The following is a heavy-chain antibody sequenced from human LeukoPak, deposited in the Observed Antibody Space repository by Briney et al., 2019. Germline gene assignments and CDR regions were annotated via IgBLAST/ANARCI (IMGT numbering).Heavy chain of an antibody. J-gene: IGHJ4*02. CDR1: GGSITNYY. D-gene: IGHD3-10*01. CDR2: VYYSGST. Sequence: SETLSLTCTVSGGSITNYYWTWIRQPPGKGLEWIGYVYYSGSTNYNPSLKSRVTISVDTSKNQFSLKLSSVTAADTAVYYCARGTAVVRGISGYFDYWGQGTLVTVSS. V-gene: IGHV4-59*01. CDR3: ARGTAVVRGISGYFDY.